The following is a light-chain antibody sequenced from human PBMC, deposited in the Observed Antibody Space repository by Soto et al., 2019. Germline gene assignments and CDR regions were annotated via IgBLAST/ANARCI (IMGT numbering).Light chain of an antibody. CDR2: GAS. V-gene: IGKV3-20*01. J-gene: IGKJ1*01. Sequence: EIVLTQSPGTLSLSPGERATLSCRASQSVSSCYLAWYQQKPGQAPRLLIYGASSRATGIPDRFSGSGSGTDFPLTISRLEPEEFAVYYCQQYDSSPLTFGQGTKVEIK. CDR1: QSVSSCY. CDR3: QQYDSSPLT.